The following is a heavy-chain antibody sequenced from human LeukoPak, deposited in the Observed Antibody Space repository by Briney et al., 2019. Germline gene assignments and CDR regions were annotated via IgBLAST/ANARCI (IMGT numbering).Heavy chain of an antibody. CDR3: AKGSPRFYDILDY. CDR1: GFTFSNFG. J-gene: IGHJ4*02. V-gene: IGHV3-30*18. D-gene: IGHD3-9*01. Sequence: GGSLRLSCAASGFTFSNFGVHWARQAPGKGLEWVAVVSYDGSNKYYADSVKGRFSISRDNSKNTVYLQMNSLRAEDTAVYYCAKGSPRFYDILDYWGQGTLITVSS. CDR2: VSYDGSNK.